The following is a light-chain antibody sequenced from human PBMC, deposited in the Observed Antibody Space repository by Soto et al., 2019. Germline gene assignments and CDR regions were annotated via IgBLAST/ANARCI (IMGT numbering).Light chain of an antibody. V-gene: IGLV1-40*01. CDR3: QSYDSSLSGVV. Sequence: QSVLTQPPSVSGAPGQRVTISFTGSSSNIGAGYDVHWCQQLPGTAPKLLIYGNSNRPSGVPDRFSGSKSGTSASLAITGLQAEDEADYYCQSYDSSLSGVVFGGGTQLTVL. J-gene: IGLJ2*01. CDR2: GNS. CDR1: SSNIGAGYD.